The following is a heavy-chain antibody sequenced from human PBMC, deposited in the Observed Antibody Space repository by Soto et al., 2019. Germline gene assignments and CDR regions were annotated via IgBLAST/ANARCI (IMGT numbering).Heavy chain of an antibody. CDR3: ARDPRSYATAGDFDI. D-gene: IGHD2-2*01. V-gene: IGHV4-30-4*01. CDR2: IYYSGST. J-gene: IGHJ3*02. Sequence: QVQLQESGPGLVKPSQTLSITCTVSGGSISSGDYYWSWIRQPPGKGLEWIAYIYYSGSTYYNPSLKSRVTISADTSKNQFSLNLSSVSAADTAVYYCARDPRSYATAGDFDIWGQGTMVTVSS. CDR1: GGSISSGDYY.